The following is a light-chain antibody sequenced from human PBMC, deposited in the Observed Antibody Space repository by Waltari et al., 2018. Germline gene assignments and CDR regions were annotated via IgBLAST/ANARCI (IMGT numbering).Light chain of an antibody. Sequence: QSVLTQPPSASGTPGQRVTISCSGSSSNIGSNTVNWYQQLPGTAPKLLIYSNNQRHSGVPDRFSGSKSGTSASLAIGGLQSEDEADYYCAAWDDSLNGVVFGGGTKLTVL. J-gene: IGLJ2*01. CDR2: SNN. CDR3: AAWDDSLNGVV. CDR1: SSNIGSNT. V-gene: IGLV1-44*01.